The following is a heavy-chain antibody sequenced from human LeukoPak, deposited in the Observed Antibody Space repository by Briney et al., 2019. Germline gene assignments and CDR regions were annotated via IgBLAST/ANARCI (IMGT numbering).Heavy chain of an antibody. Sequence: SETLSLACAVYGGSFSGYYWSWIRQPPGKGLEWIGEINHSGSTNYNPSLKSRVIISVDTSKNQFSLKLSSVTAADTAVYYCARGPRIAARRGFDYWGQGTLVTVSS. CDR3: ARGPRIAARRGFDY. D-gene: IGHD6-6*01. V-gene: IGHV4-34*01. CDR1: GGSFSGYY. J-gene: IGHJ4*02. CDR2: INHSGST.